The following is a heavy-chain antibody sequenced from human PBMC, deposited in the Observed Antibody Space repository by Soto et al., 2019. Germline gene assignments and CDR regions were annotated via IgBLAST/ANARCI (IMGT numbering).Heavy chain of an antibody. V-gene: IGHV3-33*01. CDR3: ARDDKDEDGAARWGFGW. CDR2: IRYDGSNK. CDR1: GFSFSIFG. D-gene: IGHD3-9*01. Sequence: QVHLVESGGGVVQPGTSLILSCAASGFSFSIFGMHWVRQAPGKGLEWVAGIRYDGSNKYYADSVQGRFSISRDNSKNTQYLQMTSLGAEETAVCYCARDDKDEDGAARWGFGWWCQGNLVTVSS. J-gene: IGHJ4*02.